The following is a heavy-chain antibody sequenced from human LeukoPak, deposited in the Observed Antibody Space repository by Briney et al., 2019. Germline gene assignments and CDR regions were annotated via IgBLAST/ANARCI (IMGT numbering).Heavy chain of an antibody. CDR3: AKDRIAVAGTPGY. CDR1: GFTFSSYG. D-gene: IGHD6-19*01. V-gene: IGHV3-30*18. J-gene: IGHJ4*02. Sequence: PGGSLRPSCAASGFTFSSYGMHGVRQAPGKGLEWVAVISYDGSNKYYADSVKGRFTISRDNSKNTLYLQMNSLRAEDTAVYYCAKDRIAVAGTPGYWGQGTLVTVSS. CDR2: ISYDGSNK.